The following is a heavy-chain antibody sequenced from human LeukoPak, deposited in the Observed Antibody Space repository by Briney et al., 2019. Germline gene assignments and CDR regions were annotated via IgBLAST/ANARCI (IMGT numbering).Heavy chain of an antibody. J-gene: IGHJ4*02. Sequence: GGSLRLSCAASGFTFSNAWMSWVRQAPGKGLEWVGRIKSKTDGGTTDYAAPVKGRFTISRDDSKSTLYLQMNSLKTEDTAVYYCTTKGPACSGGSCYWRWGQGTLVTVSS. CDR2: IKSKTDGGTT. V-gene: IGHV3-15*01. CDR3: TTKGPACSGGSCYWR. D-gene: IGHD2-15*01. CDR1: GFTFSNAW.